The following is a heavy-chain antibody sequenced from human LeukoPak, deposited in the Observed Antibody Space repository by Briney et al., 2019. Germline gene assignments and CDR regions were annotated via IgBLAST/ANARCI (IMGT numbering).Heavy chain of an antibody. Sequence: GGSLRLSCVVSGFSFSNSYMTWIRQTPGKGLESLAYISGSGSDIYYADSVKGRFTISRDNSKNTLYLQMNSLRAEDTAVYYCAKDYYYDSSGSYDYWGQGTLVTVSS. D-gene: IGHD3-22*01. V-gene: IGHV3-11*01. CDR1: GFSFSNSY. CDR3: AKDYYYDSSGSYDY. J-gene: IGHJ4*02. CDR2: ISGSGSDI.